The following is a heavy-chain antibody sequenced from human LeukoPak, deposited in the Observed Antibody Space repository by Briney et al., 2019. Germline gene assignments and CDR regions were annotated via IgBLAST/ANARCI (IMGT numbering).Heavy chain of an antibody. CDR1: GGSISSYY. V-gene: IGHV4-59*12. CDR2: IYHSGST. J-gene: IGHJ6*02. CDR3: ARSTRYSSGFGTYYYYGMDV. D-gene: IGHD6-19*01. Sequence: SETLSLTCTVSGGSISSYYWSWIRQPPGKGLEWIGEIYHSGSTNYNPSLKSRVTISVDKSKNQFSLKLSSVTAADTAVYYCARSTRYSSGFGTYYYYGMDVWGQGTTVTVSS.